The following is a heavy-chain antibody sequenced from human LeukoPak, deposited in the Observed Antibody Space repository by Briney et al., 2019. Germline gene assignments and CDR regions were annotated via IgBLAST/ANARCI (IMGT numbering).Heavy chain of an antibody. CDR3: ARGRDYYDSSGYKDAFDI. D-gene: IGHD3-22*01. V-gene: IGHV4-39*07. CDR2: IYYSGST. CDR1: GGSISSNSYY. J-gene: IGHJ3*02. Sequence: SETLSLTCAVSGGSISSNSYYWGWIRQPPGTGLEWIGSIYYSGSTYYNPSLKSRVTISVDTSKNQFSLKLSSVTAADTAVYYCARGRDYYDSSGYKDAFDIWGQGTMVTVSS.